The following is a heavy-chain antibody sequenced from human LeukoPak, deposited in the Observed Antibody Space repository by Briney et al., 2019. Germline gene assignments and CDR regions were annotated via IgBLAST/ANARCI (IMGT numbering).Heavy chain of an antibody. CDR1: GFTFSSYG. Sequence: PGGSLRLSCAASGFTFSSYGMHWVRQAPGKGLEWVSGISSSSGIKDYADSVKGRFTTSRDNAKNSLYLQMNSLRAEDTAFYYSAINGGGDSGYGNFDYWGQGTLVPVSS. J-gene: IGHJ4*02. CDR3: AINGGGDSGYGNFDY. D-gene: IGHD5-12*01. CDR2: ISSSSGIK. V-gene: IGHV3-21*04.